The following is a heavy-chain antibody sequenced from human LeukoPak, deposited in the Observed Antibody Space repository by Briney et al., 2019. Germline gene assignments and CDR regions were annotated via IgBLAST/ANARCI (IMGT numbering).Heavy chain of an antibody. V-gene: IGHV1-2*02. D-gene: IGHD5-12*01. Sequence: ASVKVSCKASGYTFTAYSIHWVRQAPGQGLEWMGWINPNSGGTNYAQKFQGRVTMTRDTSISTAYMELSRLRSDDTAVYYCTPALNRGYSGYVTRFDYWGQGTLVTVSS. J-gene: IGHJ4*02. CDR1: GYTFTAYS. CDR3: TPALNRGYSGYVTRFDY. CDR2: INPNSGGT.